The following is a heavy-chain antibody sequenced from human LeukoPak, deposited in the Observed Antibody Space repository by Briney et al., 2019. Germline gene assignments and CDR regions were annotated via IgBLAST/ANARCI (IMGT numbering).Heavy chain of an antibody. V-gene: IGHV3-64D*06. CDR3: VKDLRRVAGSVDY. Sequence: GGSLRLSCSASGFTFSSYAMHWVRQAPGKGLEYVSAISSNGGSTYYADSVKGRFTISRDNSKNTLYLQMSSLRAEDTAVYYCVKDLRRVAGSVDYWGQGILVTVSS. D-gene: IGHD6-19*01. CDR2: ISSNGGST. CDR1: GFTFSSYA. J-gene: IGHJ4*02.